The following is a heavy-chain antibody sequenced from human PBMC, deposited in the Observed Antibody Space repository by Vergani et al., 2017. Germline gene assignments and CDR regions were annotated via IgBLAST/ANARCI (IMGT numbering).Heavy chain of an antibody. CDR1: FDSIRNLY. CDR3: ASDTHSGQRADR. V-gene: IGHV4-59*11. J-gene: IGHJ5*02. CDR2: IHYSENN. D-gene: IGHD6-19*01. Sequence: QVQLQESGPGLVKSSETPSLICSVSFDSIRNLYGNWIRQPPGKGLEWIGSIHYSENNNYNPSLKTRVTISVDTSKNQFSLTLTSVTAADTTVYYCASDTHSGQRADRWGQGILVTVTS.